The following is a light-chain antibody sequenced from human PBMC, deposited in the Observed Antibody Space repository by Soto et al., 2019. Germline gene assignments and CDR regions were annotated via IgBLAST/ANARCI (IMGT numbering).Light chain of an antibody. V-gene: IGKV2-28*01. CDR1: QSLLHSNGYNY. CDR3: MQAIQTWT. CDR2: LGS. J-gene: IGKJ1*01. Sequence: DIVMTQSPLSLPVTPGEPASISCRSSQSLLHSNGYNYLDWYLQKPGQSPQLLIYLGSNRASGVPDRSSGSGAGPDFTLKISSVEAADVEVYYCMQAIQTWTFGQGTKVDIK.